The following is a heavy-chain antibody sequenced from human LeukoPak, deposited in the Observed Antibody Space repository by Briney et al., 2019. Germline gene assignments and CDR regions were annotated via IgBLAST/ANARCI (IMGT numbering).Heavy chain of an antibody. CDR2: IHACGPT. J-gene: IGHJ4*02. D-gene: IGHD6-6*01. Sequence: NPSETLSLTCTVSGGSISTYYWSWIRRPPGKGLEWIAYIHACGPTNYNPSLKSRITISVDTSKNQFSLKLSSVTAADTAVYYCARHDAGIAARPFDNWGQGTLVTVSS. CDR1: GGSISTYY. CDR3: ARHDAGIAARPFDN. V-gene: IGHV4-4*09.